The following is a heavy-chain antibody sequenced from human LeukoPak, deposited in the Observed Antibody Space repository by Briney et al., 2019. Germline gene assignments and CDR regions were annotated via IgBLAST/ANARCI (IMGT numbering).Heavy chain of an antibody. J-gene: IGHJ4*02. CDR1: GFTFSSYY. CDR2: IKQDGSEK. V-gene: IGHV3-7*04. CDR3: ARAYLIDY. Sequence: PGGSLRLSCAAAGFTFSSYYMSWVRQAPGKGLEWVANIKQDGSEKYYVDSVKGRFTISRDNAKNSLYLQMTGLRAEETAVYYCARAYLIDYWGQGTLVTVSS.